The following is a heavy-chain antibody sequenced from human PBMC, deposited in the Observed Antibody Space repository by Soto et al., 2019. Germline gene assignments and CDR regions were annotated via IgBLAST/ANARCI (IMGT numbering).Heavy chain of an antibody. CDR2: IIPIPGTA. CDR1: GGTFGSYA. D-gene: IGHD2-2*01. V-gene: IGHV1-69*01. J-gene: IGHJ6*02. CDR3: ARSQGSSTSLEIYYYYYYGMDV. Sequence: QVQLVQSGAEVKKPGSSVKVSCKASGGTFGSYAISWVRQAPGQWLEWMGGIIPIPGTANYAQKFQGRVTIAADESTSTAYMELSRLTSEDTAVYYCARSQGSSTSLEIYYYYYYGMDVWGQGTTVTVSS.